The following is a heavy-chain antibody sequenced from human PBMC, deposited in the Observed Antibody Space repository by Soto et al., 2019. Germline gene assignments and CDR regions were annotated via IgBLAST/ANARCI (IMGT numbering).Heavy chain of an antibody. Sequence: GGSLRLSYAASGITFGSYWMTWVRQAPGKGLEWVANIKQDGREKYYMDSVKGRFTISRDNAKNSLYLQMNSLRAEDTAVYYCAADPRPQLVPIDYWGQGTLVTVSS. V-gene: IGHV3-7*01. CDR2: IKQDGREK. D-gene: IGHD6-6*01. CDR3: AADPRPQLVPIDY. CDR1: GITFGSYW. J-gene: IGHJ4*02.